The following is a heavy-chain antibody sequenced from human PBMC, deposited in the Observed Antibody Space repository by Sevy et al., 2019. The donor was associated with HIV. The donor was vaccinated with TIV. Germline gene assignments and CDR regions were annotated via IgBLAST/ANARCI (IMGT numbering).Heavy chain of an antibody. CDR1: GFTFSNYD. V-gene: IGHV3-30*15. CDR2: ISHDGNYK. D-gene: IGHD2-21*02. CDR3: ARLFSRGGDCYYLDY. Sequence: GGYLRLSCAASGFTFSNYDMHWVRQAPGKGLEWVAVISHDGNYKKYADSVKVRFTISRDDFKNTLYLQMSSLRPEDSAVYFCARLFSRGGDCYYLDYWGQGAAVTVSS. J-gene: IGHJ4*02.